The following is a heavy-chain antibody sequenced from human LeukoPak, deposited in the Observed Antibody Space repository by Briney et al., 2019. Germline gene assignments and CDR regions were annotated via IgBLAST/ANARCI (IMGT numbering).Heavy chain of an antibody. J-gene: IGHJ4*02. CDR3: ARAAGYCSGGSCYFGY. V-gene: IGHV4-34*01. Sequence: SETLSLTCAVYGWSFSGYYWSWIRQPPGKGLEWIGEINHSGSTNYNPSLKSRATISVDTSKTQFSLKLSSVTAADTAVYYCARAAGYCSGGSCYFGYWGQGTLVTVSS. CDR2: INHSGST. CDR1: GWSFSGYY. D-gene: IGHD2-15*01.